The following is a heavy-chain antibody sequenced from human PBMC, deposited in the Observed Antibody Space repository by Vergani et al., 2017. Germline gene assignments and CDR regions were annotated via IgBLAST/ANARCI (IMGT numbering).Heavy chain of an antibody. CDR3: VKDRGRPARFAVAMGLFDY. D-gene: IGHD3-10*01. CDR1: GFTFSSYA. V-gene: IGHV3-64D*06. J-gene: IGHJ4*02. Sequence: EVQLVESGGGLVQPGGSLRLSCSASGFTFSSYAMHWVRQAPGKGLEYVSAISSNGGSTYYADSVKGRFTISRDNSKNTLYLQMSSLRAEDTAVYYCVKDRGRPARFAVAMGLFDYWGQGTLVTVSS. CDR2: ISSNGGST.